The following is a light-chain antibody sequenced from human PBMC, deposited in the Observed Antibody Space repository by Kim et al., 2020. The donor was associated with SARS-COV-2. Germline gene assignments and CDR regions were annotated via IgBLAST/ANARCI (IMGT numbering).Light chain of an antibody. J-gene: IGKJ2*04. V-gene: IGKV3-15*01. Sequence: IVMTQSPDTLSVSLGETATLSCRANQSVGNNLAWYQQKRGQAPRLLIYGASTRAAGIPDRFSGSGSGTEFTLTISSLESEDVAVYYCQHYKSWLLWNFGQGTKLEIK. CDR1: QSVGNN. CDR2: GAS. CDR3: QHYKSWLLWN.